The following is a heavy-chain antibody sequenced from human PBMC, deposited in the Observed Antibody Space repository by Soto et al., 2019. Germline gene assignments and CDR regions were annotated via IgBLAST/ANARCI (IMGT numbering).Heavy chain of an antibody. D-gene: IGHD2-15*01. CDR3: ARGIPAANSNYYYYMDV. V-gene: IGHV1-69*02. Sequence: SVKVSCKASGGTFSSYTISWVRQAPGQGLEWMGRIIPILGIANYAQKFQGRVTITADKSTSTAYMELSSLRSEDTAVYYCARGIPAANSNYYYYMDVWGKGTTVTVSS. CDR1: GGTFSSYT. J-gene: IGHJ6*03. CDR2: IIPILGIA.